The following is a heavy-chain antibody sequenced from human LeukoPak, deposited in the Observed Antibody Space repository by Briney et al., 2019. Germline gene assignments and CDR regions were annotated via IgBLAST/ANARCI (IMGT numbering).Heavy chain of an antibody. J-gene: IGHJ3*02. CDR2: INPSGGST. Sequence: ASVKVSCKASGYTFTSYYMHWVRQAPGQGLEWMGIINPSGGSTSYAQKFQGRVTMTRDTSTSTVYMELSSLRSEDTAVYYCAREREMATIRVDAFDIWGQGTTVTVSS. CDR3: AREREMATIRVDAFDI. D-gene: IGHD5-24*01. CDR1: GYTFTSYY. V-gene: IGHV1-46*01.